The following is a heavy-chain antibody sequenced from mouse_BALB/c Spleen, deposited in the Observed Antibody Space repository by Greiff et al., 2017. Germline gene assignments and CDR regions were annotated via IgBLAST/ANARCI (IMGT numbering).Heavy chain of an antibody. V-gene: IGHV1-80*01. CDR1: GYAFSSYW. Sequence: VKLLESGAELVRPGSSVKISCKASGYAFSSYWMNWVKQRPGQGLEWIGQIYPGDGDTNYNGKFKGKATLTADKSSSTAYMQLSSLTSEDSAVYFCATDSSGYIDYWGQGTTLTVSS. D-gene: IGHD3-2*01. CDR3: ATDSSGYIDY. J-gene: IGHJ2*01. CDR2: IYPGDGDT.